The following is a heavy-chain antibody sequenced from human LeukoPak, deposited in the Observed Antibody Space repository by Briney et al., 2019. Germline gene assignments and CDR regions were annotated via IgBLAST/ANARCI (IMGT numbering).Heavy chain of an antibody. V-gene: IGHV3-7*03. Sequence: GGSLRLSCAASGFTFEHYWMRWGRPAPRKGLEWVATIKGDGSKKDYVDSVRGRFTVSIDNAKNSLYLQMSSLRVEDTAIYYCESTPGRWGEGTLVSVCS. CDR1: GFTFEHYW. CDR3: ESTPGR. J-gene: IGHJ4*02. D-gene: IGHD4-23*01. CDR2: IKGDGSKK.